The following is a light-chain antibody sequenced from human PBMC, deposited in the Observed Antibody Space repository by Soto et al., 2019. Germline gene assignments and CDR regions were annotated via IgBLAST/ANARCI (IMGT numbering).Light chain of an antibody. J-gene: IGKJ2*01. V-gene: IGKV1-39*01. CDR1: QTISTY. CDR3: QQSHSIPYI. CDR2: AAS. Sequence: DIQMTQSPSSLSASVGDRVTITCRASQTISTYLNWYQQKPGKAPKLLIYAASSLQSGVPSRFSGSGSGTDFTLTISSLQPEDFATYVCQQSHSIPYIFGQGTKLQLK.